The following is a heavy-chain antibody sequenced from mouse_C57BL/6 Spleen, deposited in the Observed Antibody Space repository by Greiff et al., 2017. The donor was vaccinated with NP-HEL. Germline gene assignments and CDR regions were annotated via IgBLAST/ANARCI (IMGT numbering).Heavy chain of an antibody. V-gene: IGHV5-17*01. CDR2: ISSGSSTI. CDR1: GFTFSDYG. CDR3: ARQGVYDGYYSFAY. J-gene: IGHJ3*01. Sequence: EVMLVESGGGLVKPGGSLKLSCAASGFTFSDYGMHWVRQAPEKGLEWVAYISSGSSTIYYADTVKGRFPISRDNAKNTLFLQMTSLRSEDTAMYYCARQGVYDGYYSFAYWGQGTLVTVSA. D-gene: IGHD2-3*01.